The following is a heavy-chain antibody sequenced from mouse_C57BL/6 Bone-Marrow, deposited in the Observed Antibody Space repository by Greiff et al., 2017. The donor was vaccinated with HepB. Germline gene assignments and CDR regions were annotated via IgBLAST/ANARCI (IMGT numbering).Heavy chain of an antibody. CDR1: GYTFTDYE. Sequence: VQLQQSGAELVRPGASVTLSCKASGYTFTDYEIHWVKQTPVHGLEWIGAIDPETGGTAYNQKFKGKAILTADKSSSTAYMELRSLTSEDSAVYYCTRRVLGRGFAYWGQGTLVTVSA. CDR3: TRRVLGRGFAY. J-gene: IGHJ3*01. V-gene: IGHV1-15*01. CDR2: IDPETGGT. D-gene: IGHD4-1*01.